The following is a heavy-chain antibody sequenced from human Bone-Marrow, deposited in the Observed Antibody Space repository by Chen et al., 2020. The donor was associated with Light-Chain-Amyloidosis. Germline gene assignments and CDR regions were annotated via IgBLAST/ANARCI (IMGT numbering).Heavy chain of an antibody. J-gene: IGHJ4*02. CDR2: INGDGSTGTYREYGGDA. D-gene: IGHD4-4*01. CDR1: GFTFSDYW. V-gene: IGHV3-74*03. CDR3: ARGGAYSTIDY. Sequence: EVQLVESGGDLVQPGGSLRISCEVSGFTFSDYWMHWVRQDPGKGLEWVSRINGDGSTGTYREYGGDAMYAGSGKGRFNNSRDNAKNTLYLQMTGLGVEDTGVHYCARGGAYSTIDYWGQGTLVTVSS.